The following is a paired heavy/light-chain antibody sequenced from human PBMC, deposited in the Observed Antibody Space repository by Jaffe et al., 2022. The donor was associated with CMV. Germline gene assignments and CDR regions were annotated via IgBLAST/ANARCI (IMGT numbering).Heavy chain of an antibody. CDR1: GFTFSDYY. CDR2: ISSSSSYT. CDR3: ARGPVSFNCGGDCYSNWFDP. V-gene: IGHV3-11*06. J-gene: IGHJ5*02. Sequence: QVQLVESGGGLVKPGGSLRLSCAASGFTFSDYYMSWIRQAPGKGLEWVSYISSSSSYTNYADSVKGRFTISRDNAKNSLYLQMNSLRAEDTAVYYCARGPVSFNCGGDCYSNWFDPWGQGTLVTVSS. D-gene: IGHD2-21*02.
Light chain of an antibody. CDR2: YDS. V-gene: IGLV3-21*04. Sequence: SYVLTQPPSVSVAPGKTARITCGGNNIGSKSVHWYQQKPGQAPVLVIYYDSDRPSGIPERFSGSNSGNTATLTISRVEAGDEADYYCQVWDSSSGVFGGGTKLTVL. J-gene: IGLJ2*01. CDR1: NIGSKS. CDR3: QVWDSSSGV.